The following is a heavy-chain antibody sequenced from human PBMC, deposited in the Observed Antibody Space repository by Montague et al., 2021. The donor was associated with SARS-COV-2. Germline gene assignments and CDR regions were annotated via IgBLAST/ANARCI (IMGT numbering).Heavy chain of an antibody. J-gene: IGHJ6*03. V-gene: IGHV4-34*01. D-gene: IGHD2-2*02. CDR1: GGSFSRYY. Sequence: SETLSLTCAVSGGSFSRYYWSWIRQPPGKGLEWIGEIGQSGNTKYNPSLQSRVSISLDTSRNQFSLKVSSVTAADTAIYYCARLGDGIVPSPILGLGPYYSCYYMDVWGKGTTVTVSS. CDR3: ARLGDGIVPSPILGLGPYYSCYYMDV. CDR2: IGQSGNT.